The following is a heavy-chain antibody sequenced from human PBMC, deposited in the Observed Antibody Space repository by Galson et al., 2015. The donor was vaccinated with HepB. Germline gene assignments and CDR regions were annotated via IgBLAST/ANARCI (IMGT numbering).Heavy chain of an antibody. CDR3: ARAILSLRIAVAGPVYGMDV. D-gene: IGHD6-19*01. J-gene: IGHJ6*02. CDR2: ISSSSSTI. Sequence: SLRLSCAASGFTFSCYSMNWVRQAPGKGLEWVSYISSSSSTIYYADSVKGRFTISRDNAKNTLYLQMNSLRAEDTAVYYCARAILSLRIAVAGPVYGMDVWGQGTTVTVSS. V-gene: IGHV3-48*04. CDR1: GFTFSCYS.